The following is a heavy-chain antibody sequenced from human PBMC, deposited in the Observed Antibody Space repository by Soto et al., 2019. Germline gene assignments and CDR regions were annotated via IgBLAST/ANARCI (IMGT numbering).Heavy chain of an antibody. Sequence: QVQLQESGPGLVKPSQTLSLTCTVSGGSISSGGYYWSWIRQHPGKGLEWIGYIYYSGSTYYNTSLKRRVTISVDTSKNQFSLKLSSVTAAATAVYYCARAGIVVAYYFDYWGQGTLVTVSS. J-gene: IGHJ4*02. CDR3: ARAGIVVAYYFDY. D-gene: IGHD3-22*01. V-gene: IGHV4-31*03. CDR1: GGSISSGGYY. CDR2: IYYSGST.